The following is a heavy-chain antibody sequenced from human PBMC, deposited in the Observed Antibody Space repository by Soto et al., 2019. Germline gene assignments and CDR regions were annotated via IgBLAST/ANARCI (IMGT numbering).Heavy chain of an antibody. CDR3: ASEKGEDSYGLD. V-gene: IGHV3-21*01. D-gene: IGHD5-18*01. Sequence: VGSLRLSCAASGFTFGSYSMNWVRQAPGKGLEWVSSISSSSSYIYYADSVKGRFTISRDNAKNSLYLQMNSLRAEDTAVYYCASEKGEDSYGLDWGQGTLVTVSS. CDR1: GFTFGSYS. CDR2: ISSSSSYI. J-gene: IGHJ4*02.